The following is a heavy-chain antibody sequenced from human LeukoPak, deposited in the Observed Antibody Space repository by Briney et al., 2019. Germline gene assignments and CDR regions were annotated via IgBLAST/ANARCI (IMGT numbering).Heavy chain of an antibody. Sequence: GGTLRLFCVRSGVIVSHFALVWGRHAPGTGLECVLANPSAGAAFHADSVRGWVIMSRDSSNNTLYLQMSSLRDEDTAICYCARDPNGDYVGAFDFWGQGTMVTVSS. CDR1: GVIVSHFA. CDR2: NPSAGAA. J-gene: IGHJ3*01. CDR3: ARDPNGDYVGAFDF. V-gene: IGHV3-23*01. D-gene: IGHD4-17*01.